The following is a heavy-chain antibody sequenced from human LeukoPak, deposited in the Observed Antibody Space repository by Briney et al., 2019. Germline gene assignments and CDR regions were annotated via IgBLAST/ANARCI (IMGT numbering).Heavy chain of an antibody. D-gene: IGHD4-17*01. CDR2: IKSKTDGATT. J-gene: IGHJ4*02. Sequence: GGSLRLSCAASGFTFGNAWMTWVRQAPGKGLEWVGRIKSKTDGATTDYAAPVKGRFTISRDDSKNTLYLQMNSLKTEDTAVYYCTTTSDYGDHKRWGQGTLVTVSS. V-gene: IGHV3-15*01. CDR1: GFTFGNAW. CDR3: TTTSDYGDHKR.